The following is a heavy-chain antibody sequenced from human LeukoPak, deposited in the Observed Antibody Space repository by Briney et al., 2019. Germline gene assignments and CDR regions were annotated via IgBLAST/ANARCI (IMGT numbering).Heavy chain of an antibody. Sequence: SETLSLTCTVSRGSISGYYWSWIRQPPGKELEWIGYIYSSGNTNYNPSLKSRVTISVDTSKNQFSLKVTSVTAADTAVFYCVRHLARGTAGKTFDIWGQGTMVTVSS. J-gene: IGHJ3*02. V-gene: IGHV4-59*08. CDR3: VRHLARGTAGKTFDI. CDR2: IYSSGNT. CDR1: RGSISGYY. D-gene: IGHD6-19*01.